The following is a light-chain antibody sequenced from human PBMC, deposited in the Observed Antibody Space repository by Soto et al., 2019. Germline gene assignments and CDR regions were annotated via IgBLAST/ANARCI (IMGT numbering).Light chain of an antibody. CDR1: SSDVGAYKY. V-gene: IGLV2-14*03. J-gene: IGLJ1*01. CDR2: GVS. CDR3: SSFTGTTTLDV. Sequence: QSVLTQPASVSGSPGQSITISCTGTSSDVGAYKYVSWYQQHPGKVPKLIIYGVSNRPSGVSNRFSGSKSSNTAFLTISGLQPEDEADYYCSSFTGTTTLDVFGTGTQLTVL.